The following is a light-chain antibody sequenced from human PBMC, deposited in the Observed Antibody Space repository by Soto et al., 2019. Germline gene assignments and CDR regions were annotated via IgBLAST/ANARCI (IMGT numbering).Light chain of an antibody. CDR2: GAS. V-gene: IGKV3-15*01. Sequence: EIVMTQSPATLSVSPGERATLSCRASQSVSSNLAWYQQKPGQALRLLIYGASTRATGIPARFSGSGSGTEFTLTISSLQSEDFAVYYCQQYNNWRTFGQGTKLEIK. CDR1: QSVSSN. CDR3: QQYNNWRT. J-gene: IGKJ2*01.